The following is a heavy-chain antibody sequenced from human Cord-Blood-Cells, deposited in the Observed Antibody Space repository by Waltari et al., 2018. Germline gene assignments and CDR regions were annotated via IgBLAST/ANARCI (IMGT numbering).Heavy chain of an antibody. D-gene: IGHD3-16*01. Sequence: QVQLVQSGAEVKKPGASVKVSCKASGYTFTGYYMHWVRQAPGQGLEWMGWTNPKRGGTNHAQKFHGRVTIPRDTSNSTAYMVRSRVRSDDKAVYYCAGEPGGKGGDYWGQGTLVTVSS. V-gene: IGHV1-2*02. CDR1: GYTFTGYY. CDR3: AGEPGGKGGDY. J-gene: IGHJ4*02. CDR2: TNPKRGGT.